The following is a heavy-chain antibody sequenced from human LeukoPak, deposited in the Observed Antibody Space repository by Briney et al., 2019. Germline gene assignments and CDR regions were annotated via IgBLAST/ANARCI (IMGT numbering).Heavy chain of an antibody. D-gene: IGHD2-2*02. CDR2: IYTSGST. J-gene: IGHJ4*02. V-gene: IGHV4-4*07. CDR1: GGSISSYY. Sequence: PSETLSLTCTVSGGSISSYYWNWIRQPAGKGLEWIGRIYTSGSTNHNPSLKSRVTMSVDMSKNQFSLRLSSVTAADTAVYYCAREVRCSPTRCYSLFDYWGQGTLVTVSS. CDR3: AREVRCSPTRCYSLFDY.